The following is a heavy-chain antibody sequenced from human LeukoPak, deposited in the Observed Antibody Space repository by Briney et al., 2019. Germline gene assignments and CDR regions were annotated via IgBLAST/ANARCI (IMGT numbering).Heavy chain of an antibody. CDR3: ARGRGNSGYDYLDY. CDR1: GYTFTGYY. V-gene: IGHV1-2*02. CDR2: INPNSGGT. Sequence: ASVKVSCKASGYTFTGYYMHWVRQAPGQGLEWMGWINPNSGGTNYAQKFQGRVTMTRDTSISTAYMELSRLRSDDTAVYYYARGRGNSGYDYLDYWGQGTLVTVSS. J-gene: IGHJ4*02. D-gene: IGHD5-12*01.